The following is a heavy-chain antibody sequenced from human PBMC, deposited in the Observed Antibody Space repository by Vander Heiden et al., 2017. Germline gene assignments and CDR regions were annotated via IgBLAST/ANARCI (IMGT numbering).Heavy chain of an antibody. V-gene: IGHV3-15*07. CDR1: GFTFTNAW. Sequence: EVQLVESGGGLVKPGGSLSLSCEVSGFTFTNAWMNWVRQAPGKGLEWVGRIKSKAEGGATDYAAPVKGRFTISRDDSENTVYLQMNSLKSEDTAVYYCTTGGSYSAFDIWGQGTMVTVSS. J-gene: IGHJ3*02. CDR3: TTGGSYSAFDI. D-gene: IGHD1-26*01. CDR2: IKSKAEGGAT.